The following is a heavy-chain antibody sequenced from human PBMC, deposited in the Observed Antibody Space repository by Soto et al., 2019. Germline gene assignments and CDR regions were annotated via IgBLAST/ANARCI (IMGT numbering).Heavy chain of an antibody. Sequence: GGSVKVSCKASGGTFSSYAISWVRQAPGQGLEWMGGIIPIFGTANYAQKFQGRVTITADKSTSTAYMELSSLRSEDTAVYYCASPRADIVVVPAAQSYGMDVWGQGTTVTVSS. CDR1: GGTFSSYA. CDR2: IIPIFGTA. V-gene: IGHV1-69*06. J-gene: IGHJ6*02. D-gene: IGHD2-2*01. CDR3: ASPRADIVVVPAAQSYGMDV.